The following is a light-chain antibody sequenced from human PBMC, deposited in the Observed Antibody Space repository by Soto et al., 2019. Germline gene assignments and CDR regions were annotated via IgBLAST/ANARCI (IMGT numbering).Light chain of an antibody. CDR2: GAS. J-gene: IGKJ4*01. V-gene: IGKV3-15*01. CDR3: QHYNNRVT. Sequence: EIVLTQFPATLSVSPGERATLSCRASQSVSSNLAWYQQRPGQAPRLLMYGASTRATGIPARFSGSGSGTEFTLTISSLQSEDFAVYYCQHYNNRVTFGGGTKVDIK. CDR1: QSVSSN.